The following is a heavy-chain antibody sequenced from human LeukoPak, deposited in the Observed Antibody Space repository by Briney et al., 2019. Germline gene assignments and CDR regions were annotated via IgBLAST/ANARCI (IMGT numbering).Heavy chain of an antibody. Sequence: SETLSLTCAVYGGSFSGYYWSWIRQPPGKGLEWIGEINHSGSTKYNPSLKGRVTISEDTSQNQFSLNLNSVTAADTAVYYCARHGLDYGLGAVFDYWGQGTLVTVSS. D-gene: IGHD4-17*01. CDR2: INHSGST. CDR1: GGSFSGYY. CDR3: ARHGLDYGLGAVFDY. V-gene: IGHV4-34*01. J-gene: IGHJ4*02.